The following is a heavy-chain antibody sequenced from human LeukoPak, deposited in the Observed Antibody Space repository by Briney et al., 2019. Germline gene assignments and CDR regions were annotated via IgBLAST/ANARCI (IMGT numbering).Heavy chain of an antibody. CDR2: IYPRDSDT. Sequence: GESLKISCKTSGYNFATCWIGWVRHMPGKGLEWIAIIYPRDSDTRYSPSSQGHVTISADRSTNTAYLQWSSLKASDTAIYYCARQGATPTNYYYYGLDVWGQGTTVTVSS. D-gene: IGHD2-8*01. J-gene: IGHJ6*02. CDR3: ARQGATPTNYYYYGLDV. V-gene: IGHV5-51*01. CDR1: GYNFATCW.